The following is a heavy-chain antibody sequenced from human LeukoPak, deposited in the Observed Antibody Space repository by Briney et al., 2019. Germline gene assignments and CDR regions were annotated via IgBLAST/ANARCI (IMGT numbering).Heavy chain of an antibody. CDR2: IYYSGIT. CDR3: ARHSISDIVVVPASYFDY. J-gene: IGHJ4*02. CDR1: GGSISSSSYY. Sequence: SETLSLXCTVSGGSISSSSYYWGWIRQPPGKGLEWIGSIYYSGITYYNPSLKSRVTISVDTSKNQFSLKLSSVTAADTAVYYCARHSISDIVVVPASYFDYWGQGTLVTVSS. D-gene: IGHD2-2*01. V-gene: IGHV4-39*01.